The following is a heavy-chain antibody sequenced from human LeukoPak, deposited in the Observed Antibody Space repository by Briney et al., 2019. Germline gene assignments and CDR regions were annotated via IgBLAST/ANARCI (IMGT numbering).Heavy chain of an antibody. CDR2: IIPIFGTA. V-gene: IGHV1-69*01. CDR3: ARTAHAYGSSYDFDY. Sequence: SVKVSCKASGGTFSSYAISWVRQAPGQGLEWMGGIIPIFGTANYAQKFQGRVAITADESTSTAYMELSSLRSEDTAVYYCARTAHAYGSSYDFDYWGQGTLVTVSS. J-gene: IGHJ4*02. D-gene: IGHD6-6*01. CDR1: GGTFSSYA.